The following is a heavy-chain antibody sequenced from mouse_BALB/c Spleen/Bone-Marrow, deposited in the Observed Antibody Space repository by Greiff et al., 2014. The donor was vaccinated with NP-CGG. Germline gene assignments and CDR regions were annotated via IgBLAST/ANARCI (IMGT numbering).Heavy chain of an antibody. CDR2: IHYSGSP. D-gene: IGHD2-13*01. CDR3: ARRGGLQYWYYDV. Sequence: VQLKESGPNLDKPSQSLSLTRPVTRHSIPSGYSRHWLRQFPGNKLEWMGYIHYSGSPNYNPSLKSRISITRDTSQHQFFLQLKSVTTKDTATYYCARRGGLQYWYYDVGGAGATLISSS. V-gene: IGHV3-1*02. J-gene: IGHJ1*01. CDR1: RHSIPSGYS.